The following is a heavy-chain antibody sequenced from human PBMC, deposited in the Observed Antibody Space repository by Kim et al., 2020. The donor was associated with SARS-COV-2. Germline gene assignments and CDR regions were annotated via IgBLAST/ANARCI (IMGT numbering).Heavy chain of an antibody. CDR3: AKGAGGSGSYMGQVDY. J-gene: IGHJ4*02. CDR1: GFTFSSYG. Sequence: GGSLRLSCAASGFTFSSYGMHWVRQAPGKGLEWVAVISYDGSNKYYADSVKGRFTISRDNSKNTLYLQMNSLRAEDTAVYYCAKGAGGSGSYMGQVDYWGQGTLVTVSS. V-gene: IGHV3-30*18. CDR2: ISYDGSNK. D-gene: IGHD3-10*01.